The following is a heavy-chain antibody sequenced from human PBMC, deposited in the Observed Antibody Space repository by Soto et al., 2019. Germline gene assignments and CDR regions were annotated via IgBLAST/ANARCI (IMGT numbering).Heavy chain of an antibody. CDR3: ARDGMTTGDT. CDR2: VFSSVSA. D-gene: IGHD2-21*02. Sequence: PSETLSLTCIVSGVSVRSYTWSWVRQPANKGLEWIGRVFSSVSATYNPSLKSRVSIPMDTPENRISLKLDSVTAADAGVYFCARDGMTTGDTWGPGTLVTVSS. V-gene: IGHV4-4*07. CDR1: GVSVRSYT. J-gene: IGHJ4*02.